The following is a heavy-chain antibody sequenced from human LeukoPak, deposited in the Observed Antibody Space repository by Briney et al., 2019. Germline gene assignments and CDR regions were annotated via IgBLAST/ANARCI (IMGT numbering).Heavy chain of an antibody. V-gene: IGHV3-23*01. CDR3: AKDYYDSSGSIDY. D-gene: IGHD3-22*01. J-gene: IGHJ4*02. Sequence: GGSLRLSCAASGFTFSSYAMSWFRQAPGKGLEWVSAISGSGGSTYYADSVKGRFTISRDNSKNTLYLQMNSLRAEDTAVYYCAKDYYDSSGSIDYWGQGTLVTVSS. CDR1: GFTFSSYA. CDR2: ISGSGGST.